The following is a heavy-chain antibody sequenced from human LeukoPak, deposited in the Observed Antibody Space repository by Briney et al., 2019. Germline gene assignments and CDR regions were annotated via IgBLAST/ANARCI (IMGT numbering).Heavy chain of an antibody. CDR2: INPKSGDP. Sequence: ASVKVSCKASGYTFTGYYMHWVRQAPGQGLEWMGWINPKSGDPIYVQKFQGRVTLTRDTSIDTVYLELSSLRSEDTAVYYCARAIRGGYDILTGYYLGDAFDIWGQGTMVTVSS. CDR1: GYTFTGYY. V-gene: IGHV1-2*02. D-gene: IGHD3-9*01. CDR3: ARAIRGGYDILTGYYLGDAFDI. J-gene: IGHJ3*02.